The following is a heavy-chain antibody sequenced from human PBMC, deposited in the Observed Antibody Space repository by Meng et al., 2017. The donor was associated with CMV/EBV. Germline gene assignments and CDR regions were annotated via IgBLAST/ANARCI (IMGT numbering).Heavy chain of an antibody. Sequence: ESLKISCAASGFTFSSYSMNWVRQAPGKGLEWIGYIYYSGSTNYNPSLKSRVTISVDTSKNQFSLKLSSVTAADTAVYYCASLYCSSTSCYNDYWGQGTLVTVSS. CDR3: ASLYCSSTSCYNDY. CDR2: IYYSGST. V-gene: IGHV4-59*01. D-gene: IGHD2-2*02. CDR1: GFTFSSYS. J-gene: IGHJ4*02.